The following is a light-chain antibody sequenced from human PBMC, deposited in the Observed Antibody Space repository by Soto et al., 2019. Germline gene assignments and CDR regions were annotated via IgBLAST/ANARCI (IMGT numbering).Light chain of an antibody. CDR1: QSVSTY. J-gene: IGKJ5*01. CDR2: DAS. Sequence: VLTQSPWALALPSGERPTRSCRAIQSVSTYIAWYQQRPGQAPRLLSYDASNRVTGITGRLRGSGCGTDFTVTTRSIETDDFEVYSCQQRSNWQITFGQGTRLEIK. V-gene: IGKV3-11*01. CDR3: QQRSNWQIT.